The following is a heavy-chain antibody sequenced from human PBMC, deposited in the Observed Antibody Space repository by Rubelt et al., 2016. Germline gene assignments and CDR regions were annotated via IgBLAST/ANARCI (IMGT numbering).Heavy chain of an antibody. Sequence: QGLEWMGIINPSGGSTSYAQKFQGRVTMTRDTSTSTVYMELSSLRSEDTAVYYCARDKIVVVPAAIVDYYYYGMDVWGQGTTVTVSS. CDR3: ARDKIVVVPAAIVDYYYYGMDV. D-gene: IGHD2-2*01. V-gene: IGHV1-46*01. J-gene: IGHJ6*02. CDR2: INPSGGST.